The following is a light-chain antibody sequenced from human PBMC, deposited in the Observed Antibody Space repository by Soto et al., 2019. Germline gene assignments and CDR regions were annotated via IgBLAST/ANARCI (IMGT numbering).Light chain of an antibody. CDR1: SSAVAGYNS. Sequence: QSALTQPASVSGSPGQSITLSCTGTSSAVAGYNSVSWYQHYPGKAPKLMIFEASDRPSGVPSRFSGSKAGHTASLTISGLQAEDEADYYCNSCTPSSTAPYVFGAGTKLTVL. V-gene: IGLV2-14*01. CDR2: EAS. J-gene: IGLJ1*01. CDR3: NSCTPSSTAPYV.